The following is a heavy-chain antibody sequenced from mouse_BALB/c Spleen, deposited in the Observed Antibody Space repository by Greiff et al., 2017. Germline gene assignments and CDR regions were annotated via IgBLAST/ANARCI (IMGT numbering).Heavy chain of an antibody. D-gene: IGHD1-1*01. CDR3: ARENNYYGSSYYAMDY. CDR2: ISYDGSN. V-gene: IGHV3-6*02. J-gene: IGHJ4*01. Sequence: EVQVVESGPGLVKPSQSLSLTCSVTGYSITSGYYWNWIRQFPGNKLEWMGYISYDGSNNYNPSLKNRISITRDTSKNQFFLKLNSVTTEDTATYYCARENNYYGSSYYAMDYWGQGTSVTVSS. CDR1: GYSITSGYY.